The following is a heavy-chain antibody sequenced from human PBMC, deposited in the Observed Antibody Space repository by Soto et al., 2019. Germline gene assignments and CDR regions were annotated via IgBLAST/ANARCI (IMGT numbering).Heavy chain of an antibody. V-gene: IGHV1-18*01. CDR3: AREGSAPYYYYGMDV. CDR1: GYTFTTYG. D-gene: IGHD6-19*01. Sequence: ASVKVSCKASGYTFTTYGISWVRQAPGQGLEWMGWINGYNGNTDYPQKHQGRVTMTTDTSTSTAYMELRSLRSDDTAVYFCAREGSAPYYYYGMDVWGQGTMVTVSS. J-gene: IGHJ6*02. CDR2: INGYNGNT.